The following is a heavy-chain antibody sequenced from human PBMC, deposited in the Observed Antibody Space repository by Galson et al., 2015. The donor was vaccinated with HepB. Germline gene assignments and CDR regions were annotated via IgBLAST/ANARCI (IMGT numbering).Heavy chain of an antibody. CDR2: ISGSGGST. Sequence: SLRLSCAASGFTFNNYGMSWVRQAPGKGLEWAAVISGSGGSTYYADSAKGRFTISRDNSESTLFLQMNSLRAEDTAVYYCASHVLRFMEWLEDYYYYMDVWGKGTTVTVSS. CDR3: ASHVLRFMEWLEDYYYYMDV. J-gene: IGHJ6*03. CDR1: GFTFNNYG. V-gene: IGHV3-23*01. D-gene: IGHD3-3*01.